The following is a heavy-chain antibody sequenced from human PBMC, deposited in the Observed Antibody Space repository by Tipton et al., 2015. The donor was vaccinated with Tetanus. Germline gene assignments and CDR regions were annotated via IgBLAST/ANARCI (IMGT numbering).Heavy chain of an antibody. CDR3: ARSADNWFDP. CDR2: VYNSGGT. V-gene: IGHV4-39*01. J-gene: IGHJ5*02. Sequence: LRLSCTVSGGSINSGTYSWGWIRQPPGKGLEWIGSVYNSGGTYYNPSLKSRVTISVDTSKNQFSLKLSSVTAADTAVYYCARSADNWFDPWGQGTLVTVSS. CDR1: GGSINSGTYS.